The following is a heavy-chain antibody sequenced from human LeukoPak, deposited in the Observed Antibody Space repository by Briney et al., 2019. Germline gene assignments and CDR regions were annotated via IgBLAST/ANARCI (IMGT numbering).Heavy chain of an antibody. CDR1: GFTFNSYW. CDR3: ARGRGYKGYYYMDV. D-gene: IGHD3-10*01. V-gene: IGHV3-7*01. CDR2: IKQDGSEK. Sequence: GGSLRLSCAASGFTFNSYWMSWVRQAPGKGLEWVANIKQDGSEKYYVDSVKGRFSISRDNAKNSLYLQMNSLRAEDTAVYYCARGRGYKGYYYMDVWGKGTTVTISS. J-gene: IGHJ6*03.